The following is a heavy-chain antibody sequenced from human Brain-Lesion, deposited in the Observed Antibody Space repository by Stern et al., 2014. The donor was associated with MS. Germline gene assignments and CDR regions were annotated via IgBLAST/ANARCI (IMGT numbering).Heavy chain of an antibody. V-gene: IGHV3-30-3*01. Sequence: QMQLVQSGGGVVKPGRSLKLPCAVSGFHFSHYAMHWVRQAPGKGLEWLAAVSSEGSNKYHADSVKGRFTISRDNSKNTVYLQMNSLRDDDTAVYYCATQIWFDYWGQGTLVTVSS. CDR3: ATQIWFDY. CDR1: GFHFSHYA. D-gene: IGHD3-16*01. J-gene: IGHJ4*02. CDR2: VSSEGSNK.